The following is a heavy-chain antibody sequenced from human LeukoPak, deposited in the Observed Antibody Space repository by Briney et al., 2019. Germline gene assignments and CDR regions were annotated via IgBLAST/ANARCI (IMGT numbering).Heavy chain of an antibody. D-gene: IGHD6-6*01. CDR1: GGSTNSGSNY. V-gene: IGHV4-61*02. Sequence: SETLSLTCTVSGGSTNSGSNYWSWIRQPAGKGLEWIGRIYTSGSTNYNPSLKSRVTISVDTSKNQFSLKLTSVTAADTAAYFCARGVFTSLNWFDPWGQGTLVTVSS. CDR3: ARGVFTSLNWFDP. J-gene: IGHJ5*02. CDR2: IYTSGST.